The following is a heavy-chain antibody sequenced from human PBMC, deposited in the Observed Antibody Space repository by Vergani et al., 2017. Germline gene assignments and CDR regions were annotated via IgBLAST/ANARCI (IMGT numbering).Heavy chain of an antibody. V-gene: IGHV3-43*01. Sequence: EVQLVESGGVVVQPGGSLRLSCAASGFTFDDYTMHWVRQAPGKGLEWVPLISWDGGITYDADSVKGRFTISRDNSKNSLYLQMNSLITEDTALYYCAKDMGQQLVGTWFDYWGQGTLVTVSS. D-gene: IGHD6-13*01. CDR2: ISWDGGIT. CDR1: GFTFDDYT. J-gene: IGHJ4*02. CDR3: AKDMGQQLVGTWFDY.